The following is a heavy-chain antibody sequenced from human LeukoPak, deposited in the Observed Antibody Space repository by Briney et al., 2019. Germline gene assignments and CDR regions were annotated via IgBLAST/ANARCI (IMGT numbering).Heavy chain of an antibody. Sequence: RASVKVPCKASGYTFTSYYMHWVRQAPGQGLEWMGIINPSGGSTSYAQKFQGRVTMTRDTSTSTVYMELSSLRSEDTAVYYCARDEEVGAPFDYWGQGTLVTVSS. D-gene: IGHD1-26*01. J-gene: IGHJ4*02. V-gene: IGHV1-46*01. CDR1: GYTFTSYY. CDR2: INPSGGST. CDR3: ARDEEVGAPFDY.